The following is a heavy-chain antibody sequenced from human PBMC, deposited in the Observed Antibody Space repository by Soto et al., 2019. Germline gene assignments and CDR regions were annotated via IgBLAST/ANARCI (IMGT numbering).Heavy chain of an antibody. CDR2: ISGGGGVT. CDR3: ASSNGDMDNYGLDV. V-gene: IGHV3-23*01. Sequence: EVQMLESGGGVVQPGGSLRLSCVVSGFTFSRFAMSWVRQAPGKGLEWVSVISGGGGVTHYADSVKGRFTISRDNSQNTLLLQMHSLRAEDTAVYYCASSNGDMDNYGLDVWGQGTTVTVSS. J-gene: IGHJ6*02. D-gene: IGHD7-27*01. CDR1: GFTFSRFA.